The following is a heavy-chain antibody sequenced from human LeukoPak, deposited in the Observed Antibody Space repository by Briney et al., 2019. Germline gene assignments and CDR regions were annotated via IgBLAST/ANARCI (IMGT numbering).Heavy chain of an antibody. J-gene: IGHJ5*02. CDR3: ARSGHTTGQFDP. D-gene: IGHD1-1*01. CDR1: GGSISSGSYY. V-gene: IGHV4-61*09. CDR2: IYTTGST. Sequence: SETLSLTCTVSGGSISSGSYYWSWIRQPAGKGLEWIGHIYTTGSTNCNPSLKSRVTISLDTSKNQFSLKLNSVTAADTAVYYCARSGHTTGQFDPWGQGTLVTVSS.